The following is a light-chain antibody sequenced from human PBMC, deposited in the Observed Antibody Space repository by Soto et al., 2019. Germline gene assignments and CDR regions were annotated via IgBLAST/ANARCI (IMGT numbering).Light chain of an antibody. J-gene: IGKJ1*01. CDR2: DTS. CDR3: QQRNIWPWT. Sequence: EVVLTQSPATLSLSPGERAILSCRASQSVISYLAWYQQKPGQPPRLLIYDTSNRATGVPARFSGSGSGTDFTLTISSLEPEDFAVYYCQQRNIWPWTFGQGTKVEIK. CDR1: QSVISY. V-gene: IGKV3-11*01.